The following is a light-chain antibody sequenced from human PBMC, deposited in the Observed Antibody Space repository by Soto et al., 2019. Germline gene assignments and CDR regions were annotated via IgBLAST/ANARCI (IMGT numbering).Light chain of an antibody. V-gene: IGKV1-6*01. J-gene: IGKJ1*01. CDR3: LLDYAYFWA. CDR1: QGIRSA. Sequence: ALPVTPSPSSPSASVGDRGTITFRTSQGIRSALGWYQQKPGKVPKLLIYAASTLQSGVPSRFSGSGSGRDFTLTISSLQPEDFATYYCLLDYAYFWAFGQGTKVDIK. CDR2: AAS.